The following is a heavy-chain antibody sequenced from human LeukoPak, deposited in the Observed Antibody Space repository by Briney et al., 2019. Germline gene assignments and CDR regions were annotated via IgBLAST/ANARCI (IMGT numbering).Heavy chain of an antibody. CDR1: AFTVSNYA. J-gene: IGHJ4*02. V-gene: IGHV3-23*01. Sequence: GGSLRLSCAASAFTVSNYAMSWVRQAPGKGLEWASAITGSGSGIYYADSMKSRFTISRDNSKNTLYLQINSLRAEDTAVYYCAKWGDYDVLTGYYVSDYWGQATLVTVSS. CDR3: AKWGDYDVLTGYYVSDY. CDR2: ITGSGSGI. D-gene: IGHD3-9*01.